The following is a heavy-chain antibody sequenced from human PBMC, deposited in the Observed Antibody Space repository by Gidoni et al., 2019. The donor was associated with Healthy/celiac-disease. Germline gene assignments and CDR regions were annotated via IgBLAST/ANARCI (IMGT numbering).Heavy chain of an antibody. CDR1: GYTFTSSA. J-gene: IGHJ5*02. CDR3: ARAQGGYCSSTSCFNWFDP. V-gene: IGHV1-3*01. CDR2: INAGNGNT. D-gene: IGHD2-2*01. Sequence: QVQLVQSGAEVKKPGASVKVSCKASGYTFTSSAMHWVRQAPGQRLEWMGWINAGNGNTKYSQKFQGRVTITRDTSASTAYMELSSLRSEDTAVYYCARAQGGYCSSTSCFNWFDPWGQGTLVTVSS.